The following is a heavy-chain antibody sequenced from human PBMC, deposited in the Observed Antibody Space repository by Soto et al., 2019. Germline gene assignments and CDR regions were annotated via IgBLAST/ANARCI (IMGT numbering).Heavy chain of an antibody. J-gene: IGHJ6*02. Sequence: SETLSLTCSVSGGSISSGGYYWSWIRQHPGKGLEWIGYIYYSGSTYYNPSLKGRVTISVDTSKNQFSLKLSSVTAADTAVYYCARNIAAPSFGYGMDVWGQGTTVTVSS. CDR1: GGSISSGGYY. CDR3: ARNIAAPSFGYGMDV. V-gene: IGHV4-31*03. D-gene: IGHD6-13*01. CDR2: IYYSGST.